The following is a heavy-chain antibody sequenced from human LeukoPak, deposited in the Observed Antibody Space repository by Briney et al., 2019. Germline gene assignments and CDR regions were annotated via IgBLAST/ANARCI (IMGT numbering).Heavy chain of an antibody. D-gene: IGHD5-24*01. CDR3: ARDGYNTPFGY. CDR1: DGSISSYY. Sequence: SETQSLTCTVSDGSISSYYWSWIRQPAGKGLEWIGRIYTSGSTNYNPSLKSRVTMSVDTSKNQFSLKLSSVTAADTAVYYCARDGYNTPFGYWGQGTLVTVSS. J-gene: IGHJ4*02. CDR2: IYTSGST. V-gene: IGHV4-4*07.